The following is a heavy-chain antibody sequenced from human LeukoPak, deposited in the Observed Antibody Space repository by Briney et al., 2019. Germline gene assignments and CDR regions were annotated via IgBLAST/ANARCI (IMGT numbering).Heavy chain of an antibody. CDR1: GGSFSGYY. D-gene: IGHD3-3*01. CDR2: INHSGST. Sequence: SETLSLTCAVYGGSFSGYYWSWIRQPPGKGLEWIGEINHSGSTNYNPSLKRRVTISVDTSKNQFSLKLSSVTAADTAVYYCARVKRIFGVVNYFDFWGQGTLVTVSS. CDR3: ARVKRIFGVVNYFDF. V-gene: IGHV4-34*01. J-gene: IGHJ4*02.